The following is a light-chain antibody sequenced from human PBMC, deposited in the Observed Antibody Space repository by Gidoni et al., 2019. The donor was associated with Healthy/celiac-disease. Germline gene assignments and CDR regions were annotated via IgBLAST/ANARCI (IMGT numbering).Light chain of an antibody. CDR2: AAS. CDR3: QQSYSP. CDR1: QSISSY. V-gene: IGKV1-39*01. J-gene: IGKJ3*01. Sequence: DIQMTQSPSSLSASVGDRVTITCRASQSISSYLNWYQQKPGKAPKLLIYAASSLQSGVPSRFSGSGSGTDFTLTISSLQPEDFATYYCQQSYSPFGPXTKVDIK.